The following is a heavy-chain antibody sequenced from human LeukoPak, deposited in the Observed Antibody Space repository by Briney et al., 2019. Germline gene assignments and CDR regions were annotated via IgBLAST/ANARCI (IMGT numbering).Heavy chain of an antibody. Sequence: SGGSLRLSCAASGFTFSDYYMSWIRQAPGKGLEWVSYISSSGSAIYYADSVKGRFTISRDNAKNSLYLQMNSLRAEDTAVYYCAREETYYYDSSGYLFDYWGQGTLVTVSS. CDR1: GFTFSDYY. V-gene: IGHV3-11*04. J-gene: IGHJ4*02. D-gene: IGHD3-22*01. CDR2: ISSSGSAI. CDR3: AREETYYYDSSGYLFDY.